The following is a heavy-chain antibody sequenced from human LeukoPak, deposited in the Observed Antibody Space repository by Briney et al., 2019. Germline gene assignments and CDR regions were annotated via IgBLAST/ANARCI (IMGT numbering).Heavy chain of an antibody. CDR1: GGSISSSNW. V-gene: IGHV4-4*02. Sequence: SGTLSPTCAVSGGSISSSNWWSWVRQPPGRGLEWIGEIYPSGSTNYNPSLKSRVTISVDKSKNQFSLKLSSVTAADTAVYYCAKLGSAEYFQHWGQGTLVTVSS. D-gene: IGHD3-3*02. CDR2: IYPSGST. J-gene: IGHJ1*01. CDR3: AKLGSAEYFQH.